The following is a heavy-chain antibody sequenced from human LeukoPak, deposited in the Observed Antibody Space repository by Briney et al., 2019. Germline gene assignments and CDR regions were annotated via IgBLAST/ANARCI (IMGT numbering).Heavy chain of an antibody. CDR1: GFTFSSYA. J-gene: IGHJ4*02. V-gene: IGHV3-30-3*01. D-gene: IGHD4-17*01. CDR2: ISYDGSNK. Sequence: PGRSLRLSCAASGFTFSSYAMHWVRQAPGKGLEWVAVISYDGSNKYYADSVKGRFTISRDNSKNTLYLQMNSLRAEDTAVYYCARVFDYGDYWDLDYWGQGTLVTVSS. CDR3: ARVFDYGDYWDLDY.